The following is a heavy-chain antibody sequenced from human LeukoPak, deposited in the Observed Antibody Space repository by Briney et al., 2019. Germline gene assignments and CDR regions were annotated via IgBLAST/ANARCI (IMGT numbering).Heavy chain of an antibody. CDR3: AKDTGMAVAGMFDY. Sequence: GGSLRLSCAASGFTFDDYAMHWVRHAPGKGLEWGSGISWNSGSIGYADSVKGRFTISRDNAKNSLYLQMNSLRAEDTALYYCAKDTGMAVAGMFDYWGQGTLVTVSS. CDR2: ISWNSGSI. V-gene: IGHV3-9*01. D-gene: IGHD6-19*01. CDR1: GFTFDDYA. J-gene: IGHJ4*02.